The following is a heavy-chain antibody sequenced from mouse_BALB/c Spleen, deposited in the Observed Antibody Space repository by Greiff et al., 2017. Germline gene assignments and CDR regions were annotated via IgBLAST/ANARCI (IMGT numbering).Heavy chain of an antibody. J-gene: IGHJ2*01. Sequence: QVQLKESGAELARPGASVKMSCKASGYTFTSYTMHWVKQRPGQGLEWIGYINPSSGYTNYNQKFKDKATLTADKSSSTAYMQLSSLTSEDSAVYYCTRQSYFDYWGQGTTLTVSS. V-gene: IGHV1-4*01. CDR1: GYTFTSYT. CDR2: INPSSGYT. CDR3: TRQSYFDY.